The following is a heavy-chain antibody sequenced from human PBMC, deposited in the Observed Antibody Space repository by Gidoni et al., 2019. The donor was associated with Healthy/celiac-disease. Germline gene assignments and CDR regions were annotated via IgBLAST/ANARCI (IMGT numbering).Heavy chain of an antibody. J-gene: IGHJ4*02. D-gene: IGHD4-17*01. CDR1: GGSFSGYY. Sequence: QVQLQQWGAGLLKPSATLSLTCAVYGGSFSGYYWSWIRQPPGKGLEWIGEINHSGSTNYNPSLKSRVTISVDTSKNQFSLKLSSVTAADTAVYYCARGQGTVTPFPFDYWGQGTLVTVSS. CDR3: ARGQGTVTPFPFDY. V-gene: IGHV4-34*01. CDR2: INHSGST.